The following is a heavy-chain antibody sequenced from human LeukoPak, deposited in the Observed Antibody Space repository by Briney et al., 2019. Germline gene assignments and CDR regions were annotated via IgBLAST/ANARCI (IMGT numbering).Heavy chain of an antibody. CDR2: IDWDGDK. D-gene: IGHD6-19*01. CDR3: ARKGSAWNYFDY. CDR1: GFSLSTGGMC. V-gene: IGHV2-70*11. Sequence: ESGPALVKPTQTLTLTCTFSGFSLSTGGMCVSWIRQPPGKALEWLARIDWDGDKWYSTSLKTRLTISKDTSKNQVVLTMTNMDPVDTATYYCARKGSAWNYFDYWGQGALVTVSS. J-gene: IGHJ4*02.